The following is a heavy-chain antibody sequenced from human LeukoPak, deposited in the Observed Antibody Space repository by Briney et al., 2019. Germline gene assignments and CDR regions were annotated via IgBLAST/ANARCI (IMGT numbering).Heavy chain of an antibody. Sequence: GASVKVSCKASGYTFTSYYMHWVRQAPGQGLEWMGIINPSGGSTSYAQKFQGRVTMTRDTSTSTVYMELSSLGSGDTAVYYCARDPGITGTTGYFDYWGQGTLVTVSS. CDR3: ARDPGITGTTGYFDY. CDR2: INPSGGST. J-gene: IGHJ4*02. D-gene: IGHD1-20*01. V-gene: IGHV1-46*01. CDR1: GYTFTSYY.